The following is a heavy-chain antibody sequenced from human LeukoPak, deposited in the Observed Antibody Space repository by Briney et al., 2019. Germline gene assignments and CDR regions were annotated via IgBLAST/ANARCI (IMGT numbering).Heavy chain of an antibody. CDR1: GFTFSSYW. CDR3: AKEREYCSGGSCYPKYFDY. Sequence: GGSLRLSCAASGFTFSSYWMSWVRQAPGKELEWVANIKQDGSEKNYVDSVKGRFTISRDNAKNSLYLQMNSLRAEDTAVYYCAKEREYCSGGSCYPKYFDYWGQGTLVTVSS. CDR2: IKQDGSEK. J-gene: IGHJ4*02. V-gene: IGHV3-7*03. D-gene: IGHD2-15*01.